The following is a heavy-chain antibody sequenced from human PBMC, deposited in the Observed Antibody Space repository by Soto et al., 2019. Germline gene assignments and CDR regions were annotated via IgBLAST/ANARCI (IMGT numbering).Heavy chain of an antibody. CDR3: AKGQKAGVWGSYRVFDY. Sequence: EVQLVESGGVVVQPGGSLRLSCAASGFTFDDYTMHWVRQAPGKGLEWVSLISWDGGSTYYADSVKGRFTISRDNSKNSLYLQMNSLRTEDTALYYCAKGQKAGVWGSYRVFDYWGQGTLVTVSS. D-gene: IGHD3-16*02. J-gene: IGHJ4*02. CDR2: ISWDGGST. V-gene: IGHV3-43*01. CDR1: GFTFDDYT.